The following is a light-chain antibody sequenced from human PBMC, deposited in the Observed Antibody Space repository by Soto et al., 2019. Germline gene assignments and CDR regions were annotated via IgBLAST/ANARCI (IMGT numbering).Light chain of an antibody. CDR1: QTFDSSF. CDR3: LLYFSPDRYT. J-gene: IGKJ2*01. V-gene: IGKV3-20*01. CDR2: GAS. Sequence: EIVLTQSPGTLSLSPGERATLSCRASQTFDSSFLAWYQQKPGQAPRLLIYGASSRASGIPDRFSGSGSDTDFSLTIRRLDPEDFAMYYCLLYFSPDRYTFGPGTKVQIK.